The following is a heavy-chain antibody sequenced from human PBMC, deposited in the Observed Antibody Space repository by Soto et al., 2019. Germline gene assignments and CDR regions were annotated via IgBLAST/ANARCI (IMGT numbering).Heavy chain of an antibody. CDR3: ARDVEGQWLPN. CDR1: GFTFSSYS. V-gene: IGHV3-21*01. J-gene: IGHJ4*02. D-gene: IGHD6-19*01. Sequence: LRLSCSASGFTFSSYSMNWVRQAPGKGLEWVSSISSSSSYIYYADSVKGRFTISRDNAKNSLYLQMNSLRAEDKAVYYCARDVEGQWLPNWGQGTLVNVS. CDR2: ISSSSSYI.